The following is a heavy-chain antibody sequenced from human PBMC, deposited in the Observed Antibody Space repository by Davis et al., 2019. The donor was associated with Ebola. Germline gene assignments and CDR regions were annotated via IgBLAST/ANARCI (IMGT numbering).Heavy chain of an antibody. D-gene: IGHD3-3*01. Sequence: PGGSLRLSCEASGFMLSSYGMHWVRQAPGKGLEWVAVISYAGSKTYYADSVKGRFTISRDISKNTLYLEMDSLRGDDTAVYYCARDPAKRGDDDFWSGENWFDPWGRGTLVSVSS. CDR2: ISYAGSKT. CDR3: ARDPAKRGDDDFWSGENWFDP. J-gene: IGHJ5*02. V-gene: IGHV3-30*03. CDR1: GFMLSSYG.